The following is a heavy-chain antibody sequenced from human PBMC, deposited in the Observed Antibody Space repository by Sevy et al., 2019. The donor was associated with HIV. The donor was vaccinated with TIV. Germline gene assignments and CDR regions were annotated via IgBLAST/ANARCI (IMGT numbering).Heavy chain of an antibody. V-gene: IGHV5-51*01. CDR3: ARGRQWPSDFDF. CDR2: VWPIESDT. J-gene: IGHJ4*02. CDR1: GYSFPTYW. D-gene: IGHD6-19*01. Sequence: GESLKISCQASGYSFPTYWIAWVRQMPGKGLEWVGIVWPIESDTKYSPSFQGQVTISVDKSINTVYLNWSSLKASHTGVYYCARGRQWPSDFDFWGQGTLVTVSS.